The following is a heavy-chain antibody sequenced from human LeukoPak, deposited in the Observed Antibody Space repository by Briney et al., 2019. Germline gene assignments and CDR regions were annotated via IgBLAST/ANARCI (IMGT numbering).Heavy chain of an antibody. D-gene: IGHD3-10*01. CDR3: ARFTNSGTYASRWNAVDI. CDR1: GFTSSSYA. Sequence: PGGSLRLSCASSGFTSSSYAMTGVPQAPGKGLDWVSLVSGSGTSTYYADSVKGRSTLSRENSKNTLFVQMNTLRGEDTAVYYCARFTNSGTYASRWNAVDIWGQGTMVTVS. V-gene: IGHV3-23*01. CDR2: VSGSGTST. J-gene: IGHJ3*02.